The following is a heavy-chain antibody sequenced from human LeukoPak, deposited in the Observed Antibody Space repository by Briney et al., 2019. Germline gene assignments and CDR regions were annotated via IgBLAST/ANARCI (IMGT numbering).Heavy chain of an antibody. CDR1: GYTFTSYA. CDR2: INAGNGNT. Sequence: ASVKVSCKASGYTFTSYAMHWVRQAPGQRLEWMGWINAGNGNTKYSQKIQGRVTITRDTSASTAYMELSSLRSEDTAVYYCARVRGYRSSWWPVFDYWGQGTLVTVSS. D-gene: IGHD6-13*01. V-gene: IGHV1-3*01. CDR3: ARVRGYRSSWWPVFDY. J-gene: IGHJ4*02.